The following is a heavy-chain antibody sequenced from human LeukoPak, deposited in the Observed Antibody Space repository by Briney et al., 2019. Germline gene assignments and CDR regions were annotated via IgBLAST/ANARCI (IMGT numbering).Heavy chain of an antibody. J-gene: IGHJ6*03. CDR3: ARVSWFPGTSYYYMDV. D-gene: IGHD1-1*01. CDR1: SGSISSYY. V-gene: IGHV4-59*01. Sequence: SETLPLTCTVSSGSISSYYWSWIRQPPGKGLEWIGYIHYSGTTNYNPFLKSRVTISVDTSKNQFSLKLSSVTAADTAVYYCARVSWFPGTSYYYMDVWGKGTTVTVSS. CDR2: IHYSGTT.